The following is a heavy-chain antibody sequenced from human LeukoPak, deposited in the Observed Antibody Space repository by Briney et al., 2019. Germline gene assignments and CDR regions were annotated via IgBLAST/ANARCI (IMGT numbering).Heavy chain of an antibody. CDR1: GFTFSGYW. CDR3: AKSSSGGWYLLGDAFDI. Sequence: GGSLRLSCAASGFTFSGYWMSWVRQAPGKGLEWVANIKQDGREKYYVDSVKGRFTISRDNAKNSLFLQMNSLRAEDTAVYYCAKSSSGGWYLLGDAFDIWGQGTLVTVSS. J-gene: IGHJ3*02. CDR2: IKQDGREK. V-gene: IGHV3-7*02. D-gene: IGHD6-19*01.